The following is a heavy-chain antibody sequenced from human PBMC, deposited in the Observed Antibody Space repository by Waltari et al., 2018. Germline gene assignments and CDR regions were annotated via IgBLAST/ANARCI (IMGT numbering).Heavy chain of an antibody. CDR1: GYSFTSYW. CDR2: IYPGDSDT. J-gene: IGHJ3*02. Sequence: EVQLVQSGAEVKKPGESLKISCKGSGYSFTSYWIGWVRQLPGKGLEWMGIIYPGDSDTRYSPSFQGQVTISADKSISTAYLQWSSLKASDTAMYYCARRVVIAHNLGAFDIWGQGTMVTVSS. CDR3: ARRVVIAHNLGAFDI. V-gene: IGHV5-51*01. D-gene: IGHD2-21*01.